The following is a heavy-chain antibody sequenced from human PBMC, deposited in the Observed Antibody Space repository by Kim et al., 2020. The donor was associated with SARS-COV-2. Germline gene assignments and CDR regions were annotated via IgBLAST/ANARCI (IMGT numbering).Heavy chain of an antibody. V-gene: IGHV3-53*01. CDR2: IYSGGST. Sequence: GGSLRLSCAASGFTVSSNYMSWVRQAPGKGLEWVSVIYSGGSTDYADSVKGRFTISRDNSKNTLYLQMNSLRAEDTAVYYCARDGVGWELLYWGQGTLVTVSS. D-gene: IGHD1-26*01. J-gene: IGHJ4*02. CDR1: GFTVSSNY. CDR3: ARDGVGWELLY.